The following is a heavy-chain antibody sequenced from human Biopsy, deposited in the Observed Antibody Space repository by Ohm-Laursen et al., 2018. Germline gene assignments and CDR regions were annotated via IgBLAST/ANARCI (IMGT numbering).Heavy chain of an antibody. Sequence: TLSLTYTVSGGSIGSFFWSWIRQPPGKGLEWIGYISYSGSTNYNPSLRSRVTISVDRSKNRFSLELSSVTAADTAVYYCARVGAGAPSIDYFDYWGQGALVTVSS. D-gene: IGHD1-26*01. J-gene: IGHJ4*02. CDR3: ARVGAGAPSIDYFDY. V-gene: IGHV4-59*01. CDR2: ISYSGST. CDR1: GGSIGSFF.